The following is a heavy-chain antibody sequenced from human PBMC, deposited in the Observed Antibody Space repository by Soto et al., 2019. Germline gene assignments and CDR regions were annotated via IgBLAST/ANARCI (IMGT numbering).Heavy chain of an antibody. CDR2: IYYSGST. J-gene: IGHJ1*01. CDR1: GGSISSGGYY. V-gene: IGHV4-31*03. D-gene: IGHD2-15*01. Sequence: SETLSLTCTVSGGSISSGGYYWSWIRQHPGKGLEWIGYIYYSGSTYYNPSLKSRVTISVDTSKNQFSLKLSSVTAADTAVYYCARGLAKLSGVQHWGQGTLVTVSS. CDR3: ARGLAKLSGVQH.